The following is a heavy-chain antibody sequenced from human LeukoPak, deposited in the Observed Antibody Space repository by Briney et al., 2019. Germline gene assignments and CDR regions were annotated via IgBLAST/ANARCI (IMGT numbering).Heavy chain of an antibody. V-gene: IGHV3-74*01. D-gene: IGHD3-22*01. CDR1: GFTFSNYW. CDR3: ARDLGQYYDTSDNWFDP. CDR2: INSDGINT. J-gene: IGHJ5*02. Sequence: GGSLRLSCATSGFTFSNYWMHWVRQAPGKGLVWVSRINSDGINTSYADSVKGRFTISRDNAKNTLNLQMNSLRAEDTAVYYCARDLGQYYDTSDNWFDPWGQGTLVTVSS.